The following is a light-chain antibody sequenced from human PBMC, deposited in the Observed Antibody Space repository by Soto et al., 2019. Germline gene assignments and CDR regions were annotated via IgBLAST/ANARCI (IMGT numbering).Light chain of an antibody. CDR3: QVWDSSSDHQGG. J-gene: IGLJ1*01. CDR1: NIGSKS. V-gene: IGLV3-21*04. Sequence: SYELTQPPSVSVAPGKTARITCGGNNIGSKSVHWYQQKPGQAPVLVIYYDSDRPSGIPERFSGSNSGNTATLTISRVEAGDEADYYGQVWDSSSDHQGGFGTGNKLTVL. CDR2: YDS.